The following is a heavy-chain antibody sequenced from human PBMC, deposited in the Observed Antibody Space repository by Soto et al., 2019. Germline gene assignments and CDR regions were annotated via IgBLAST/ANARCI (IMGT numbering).Heavy chain of an antibody. D-gene: IGHD3-22*01. Sequence: GESLKISCKGSGYSFTSYWISWVRQMPGKGLEWMGRIDPSDSYTNYSPSFQGHVTISADKSISTAYLQWSSLKASDTAMYYCARQYDSSGYYYYYGMDVWGQGTTVTVS. CDR2: IDPSDSYT. J-gene: IGHJ6*02. CDR1: GYSFTSYW. V-gene: IGHV5-10-1*01. CDR3: ARQYDSSGYYYYYGMDV.